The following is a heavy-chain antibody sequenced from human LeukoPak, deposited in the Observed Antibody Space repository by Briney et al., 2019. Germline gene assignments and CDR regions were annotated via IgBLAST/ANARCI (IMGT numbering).Heavy chain of an antibody. CDR3: AKGGREWLQLRYYFDF. J-gene: IGHJ4*02. CDR2: ISYDGSNK. CDR1: GFXFSNYG. Sequence: GRSLRLSCAASGFXFSNYGIHWVRQAPGKGLEWVAVISYDGSNKYYVDSVKGRFTISRDNSKNMLYLQMNSLRAEDTAVYYCAKGGREWLQLRYYFDFWGQGTLVTVSS. D-gene: IGHD5-24*01. V-gene: IGHV3-30*18.